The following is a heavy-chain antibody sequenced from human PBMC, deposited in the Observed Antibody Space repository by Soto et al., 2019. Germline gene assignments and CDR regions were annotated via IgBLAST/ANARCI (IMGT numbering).Heavy chain of an antibody. CDR3: AKDRLPTSGQRFYFDS. D-gene: IGHD2-15*01. CDR1: GFAFSTYA. CDR2: ILPDETG. Sequence: PGVSLRLSCATSGFAFSTYAMTWVRQVPGRGLEWVSTILPDETGFYTVSVKGRFTISRDNFRGILYLQMNDLWVEDGAIYFCAKDRLPTSGQRFYFDSWGQGSLVTVSS. J-gene: IGHJ4*02. V-gene: IGHV3-23*01.